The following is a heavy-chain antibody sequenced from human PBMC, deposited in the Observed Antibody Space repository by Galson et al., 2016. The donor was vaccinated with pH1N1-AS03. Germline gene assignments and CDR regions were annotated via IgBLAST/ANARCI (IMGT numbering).Heavy chain of an antibody. CDR2: VHWDGVD. CDR3: TKTSGYDFDF. V-gene: IGHV2-5*02. J-gene: IGHJ4*02. D-gene: IGHD5-12*01. CDR1: GFSLGTISVG. Sequence: PALVKPTQTLTLTCSFSGFSLGTISVGLAWIRQPPGEALEWLALVHWDGVDRLSPSLRGRLAITKDTSKNQVVLTMTNMGPADTGHYFCTKTSGYDFDFWGQGAPVTVS.